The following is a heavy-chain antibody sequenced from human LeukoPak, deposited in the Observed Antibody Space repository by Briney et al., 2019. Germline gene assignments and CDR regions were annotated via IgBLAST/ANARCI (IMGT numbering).Heavy chain of an antibody. D-gene: IGHD3-22*01. CDR3: ATDDSSGFYLGAVNY. CDR1: GYTLTELS. Sequence: GASVKVSCKVSGYTLTELSMHWVRQAPRKGLEWMGGFDPEDGETIYAQKFQGRVTMTRDTSIRTAYMELSRLTSDDTAVYYCATDDSSGFYLGAVNYWGQGTRVTVSS. J-gene: IGHJ4*02. CDR2: FDPEDGET. V-gene: IGHV1-24*01.